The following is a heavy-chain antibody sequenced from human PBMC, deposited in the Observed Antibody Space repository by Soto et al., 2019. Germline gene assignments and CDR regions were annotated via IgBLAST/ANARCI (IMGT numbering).Heavy chain of an antibody. Sequence: LSLTCAVSGGAISSSKWWSWVRQPPGKGLEWIGEIYQSGSTNYNPSLESRVRMSVDKSRNQFSLKLTSVSAADTAVYYCARASATIAAAAIFDYWGQGTLVTVSS. CDR1: GGAISSSKW. V-gene: IGHV4-4*02. J-gene: IGHJ4*02. D-gene: IGHD6-13*01. CDR2: IYQSGST. CDR3: ARASATIAAAAIFDY.